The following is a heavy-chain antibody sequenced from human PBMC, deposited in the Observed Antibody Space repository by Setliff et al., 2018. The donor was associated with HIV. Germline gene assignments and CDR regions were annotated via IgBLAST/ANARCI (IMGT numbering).Heavy chain of an antibody. V-gene: IGHV3-48*01. CDR2: ISNTGATI. CDR1: GFTFSNFP. D-gene: IGHD5-18*01. CDR3: ARSGWLGFDY. J-gene: IGHJ4*02. Sequence: GGSLRLSCVASGFTFSNFPMNWVRQAPGKGLEWLSKISNTGATINYADSVKGRFTISRDNAKNSLYLQMNNLRAEDTAVYYCARSGWLGFDYWGQGTLVTVSS.